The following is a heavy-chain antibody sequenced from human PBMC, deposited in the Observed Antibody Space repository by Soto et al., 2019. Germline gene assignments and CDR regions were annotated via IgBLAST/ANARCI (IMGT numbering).Heavy chain of an antibody. J-gene: IGHJ4*02. D-gene: IGHD3-22*01. CDR2: ILVGSGQT. V-gene: IGHV1-58*01. Sequence: SVKVSCKASGATFTSSTVNWVRQARGQPPEWIGWILVGSGQTNSAQKFQGRVAITRDMSTYTAYLELNSLRSDDSAVYYCAAISSGYYRVFDSWGQGTPVTVSS. CDR3: AAISSGYYRVFDS. CDR1: GATFTSST.